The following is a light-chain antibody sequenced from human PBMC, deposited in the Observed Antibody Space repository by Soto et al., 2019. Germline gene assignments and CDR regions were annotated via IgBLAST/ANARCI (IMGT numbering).Light chain of an antibody. J-gene: IGLJ3*02. CDR1: SSDVGGYDH. CDR3: SSYTNKDTLL. CDR2: DVT. V-gene: IGLV2-14*03. Sequence: QSALTQPASVSGSPGQSITISCTGTSSDVGGYDHVSWYQQHPGKAPKLIIYDVTVRPSGISRRFSGSKSDNTASLAVSGLQPEDGVDYYCSSYTNKDTLLSGGGTKLPV.